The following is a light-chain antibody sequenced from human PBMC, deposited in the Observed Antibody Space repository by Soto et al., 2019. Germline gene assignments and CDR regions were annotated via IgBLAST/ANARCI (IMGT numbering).Light chain of an antibody. CDR1: QSVSNTY. CDR3: QQYGRSPGLFA. CDR2: GAS. Sequence: EIVLTQSPGTLSLSPGERASLSCRASQSVSNTYLAGYQQKPGQAPRLLIYGASTSATGIPDRFSGSRSGTYFTITSSRLEPENFAVYSCQQYGRSPGLFACGPGTKVDIK. V-gene: IGKV3-20*01. J-gene: IGKJ3*01.